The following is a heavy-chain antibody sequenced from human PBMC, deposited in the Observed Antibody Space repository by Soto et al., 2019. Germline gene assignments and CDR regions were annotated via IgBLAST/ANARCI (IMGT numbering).Heavy chain of an antibody. CDR1: GYSFRHYA. J-gene: IGHJ4*02. V-gene: IGHV1-3*04. D-gene: IGHD5-18*01. Sequence: QVQLVQSGAEVKKPGDSLKVSCKAVGYSFRHYAMHWVRQAPGQRPEWMGWINTGNGNTKYSEKLQDRVTITRDTSASTVYMELSSLRSEDTAIYYCARGGLSTAMVRVCQFWGQGTLVTVSS. CDR2: INTGNGNT. CDR3: ARGGLSTAMVRVCQF.